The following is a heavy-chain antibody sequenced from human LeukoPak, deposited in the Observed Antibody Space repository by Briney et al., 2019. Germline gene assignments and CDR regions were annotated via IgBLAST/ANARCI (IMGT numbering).Heavy chain of an antibody. Sequence: PSETLSLTCTVSGGSLINYYWSWIRQPPGKGLEWIGYIHYSGSTNYNPSLKSRVTISVDTSKNQFSLKLSSVTAADTAIYYCARIGKGSDSSGHSVMDVWGQGTTVTVSS. V-gene: IGHV4-59*01. J-gene: IGHJ6*02. D-gene: IGHD3-22*01. CDR3: ARIGKGSDSSGHSVMDV. CDR1: GGSLINYY. CDR2: IHYSGST.